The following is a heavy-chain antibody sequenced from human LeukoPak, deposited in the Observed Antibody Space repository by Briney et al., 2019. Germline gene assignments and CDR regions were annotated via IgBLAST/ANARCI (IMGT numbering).Heavy chain of an antibody. CDR3: ARSELPRLYYFDY. D-gene: IGHD1-26*01. CDR1: GLTFSSYA. CDR2: ISYDGSNK. J-gene: IGHJ4*02. V-gene: IGHV3-30*04. Sequence: GGSLRLPCAASGLTFSSYAMHWVRQAPGKGLEWVAVISYDGSNKYYADSVKGRFTISRDNSKNTLYLQMNSLRAEDTAVYYCARSELPRLYYFDYWGQGTLVTVSS.